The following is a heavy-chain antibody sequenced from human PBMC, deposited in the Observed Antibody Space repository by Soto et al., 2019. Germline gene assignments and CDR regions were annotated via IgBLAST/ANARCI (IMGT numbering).Heavy chain of an antibody. CDR3: ARDESAGSSTSD. CDR1: GPIFSSYG. V-gene: IGHV3-21*01. CDR2: IDSSGRYI. D-gene: IGHD2-2*01. J-gene: IGHJ4*02. Sequence: EVQLVESGRGLVKPGGSLRLSCVASGPIFSSYGMNWLRQAPGKGLEWVSSIDSSGRYIYYADSLQGRFTISRDNAKNSMYLQMNSLRVEDTVRYFCARDESAGSSTSDWGQGTLVTVPS.